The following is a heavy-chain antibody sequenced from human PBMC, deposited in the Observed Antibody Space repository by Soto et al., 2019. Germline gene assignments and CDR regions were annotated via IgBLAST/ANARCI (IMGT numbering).Heavy chain of an antibody. CDR3: ARLPSMLRGVSRPSWFDP. Sequence: QVQLVQSGAEVKKPGASVKVSCKASGYTFTSYDINWVRQATGQGLEWMGWMNPNSGNTGYAQKFQGRVTMTRNTSISTAYMELSSLRSEDTAVYYCARLPSMLRGVSRPSWFDPWGQGTLVTVSS. J-gene: IGHJ5*02. V-gene: IGHV1-8*01. CDR1: GYTFTSYD. CDR2: MNPNSGNT. D-gene: IGHD3-10*01.